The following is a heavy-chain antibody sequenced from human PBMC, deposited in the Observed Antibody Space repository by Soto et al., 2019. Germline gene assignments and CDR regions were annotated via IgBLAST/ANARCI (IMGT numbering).Heavy chain of an antibody. CDR1: GFTFSRYA. CDR2: ISGSGGST. V-gene: IGHV3-23*01. Sequence: EVQLLESGGGLVQPGGSLRLSCAASGFTFSRYAMSWVRQAPGKGLEWVSAISGSGGSTYYADSVKGRFTISRDNSKTTLYLHMKSLRAEDTAVYYCAKGFRGELLGGFDYWGQGTLDTVSS. J-gene: IGHJ4*02. CDR3: AKGFRGELLGGFDY. D-gene: IGHD1-26*01.